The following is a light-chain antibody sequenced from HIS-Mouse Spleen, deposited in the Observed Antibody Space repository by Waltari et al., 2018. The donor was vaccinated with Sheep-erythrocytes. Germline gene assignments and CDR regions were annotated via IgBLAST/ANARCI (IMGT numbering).Light chain of an antibody. J-gene: IGKJ2*01. Sequence: DIQMTQSPSSLSASVGDRVTITCRASQGIRNDLGWYQQKPGKAPKRLIYDASNRATGIPARFSGSGSGTDFTLTISSLEPEDFAVYYCQQRSNWYTFGQGTKLEIK. V-gene: IGKV1-17*01. CDR2: DAS. CDR1: QGIRND. CDR3: QQRSNWYT.